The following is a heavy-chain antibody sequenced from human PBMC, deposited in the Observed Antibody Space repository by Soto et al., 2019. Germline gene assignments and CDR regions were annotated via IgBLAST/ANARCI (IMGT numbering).Heavy chain of an antibody. D-gene: IGHD2-2*01. Sequence: ASVKVSCKASGYTFTGYFTHWVRQAPGQGLEWMGWINSKTGGTNSAQKFQGKVTMTRDTSISTAFMELNSLESDDTAVYYCARGGSQLLYYFDYWGQGSLVTVSS. CDR1: GYTFTGYF. CDR3: ARGGSQLLYYFDY. CDR2: INSKTGGT. V-gene: IGHV1-2*02. J-gene: IGHJ4*02.